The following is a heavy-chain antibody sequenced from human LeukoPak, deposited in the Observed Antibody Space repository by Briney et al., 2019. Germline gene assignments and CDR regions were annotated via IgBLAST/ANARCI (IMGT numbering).Heavy chain of an antibody. CDR1: GFTFTNFA. CDR3: AKQAAMALYYMDV. V-gene: IGHV3-23*01. J-gene: IGHJ6*03. CDR2: VSGSAGSGST. D-gene: IGHD5-18*01. Sequence: GGSLRLSCAASGFTFTNFAMIWVRQAPGKGLEWVSAVSGSAGSGSTYYAESVKGRFTISRDNSKNTLYLQTNNLRAEDTAVYYCAKQAAMALYYMDVWGKGTTVTVSS.